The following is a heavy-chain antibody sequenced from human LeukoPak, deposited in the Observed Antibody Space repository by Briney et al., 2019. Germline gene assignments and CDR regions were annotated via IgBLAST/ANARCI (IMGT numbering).Heavy chain of an antibody. V-gene: IGHV4-4*07. J-gene: IGHJ4*02. CDR1: GGSISNYY. CDR2: IYISGST. D-gene: IGHD2-15*01. Sequence: PSETLSLTCTVSGGSISNYYWSWIRQSAGNRLEWIGRIYISGSTNYNPSLKSRVTMSVDTSKNQFSLKLSSVTAADTALYYCARGNYCSGGSCSVFYFDYWGQGTLVTVSS. CDR3: ARGNYCSGGSCSVFYFDY.